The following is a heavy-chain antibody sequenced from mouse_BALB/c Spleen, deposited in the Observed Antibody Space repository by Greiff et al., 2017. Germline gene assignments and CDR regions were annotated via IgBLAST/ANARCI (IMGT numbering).Heavy chain of an antibody. Sequence: VQLQQSGAELVRPGALVKLSCKASGFNIKDYYMHWVKQRPEQGLEWIGWIDPENGNTIYDPKFQGKASITADTSSNTAYLQLSSLTSEDTAVYYCARLDCWGQGTTLTVSS. CDR1: GFNIKDYY. CDR2: IDPENGNT. V-gene: IGHV14-1*02. CDR3: ARLDC. J-gene: IGHJ2*01.